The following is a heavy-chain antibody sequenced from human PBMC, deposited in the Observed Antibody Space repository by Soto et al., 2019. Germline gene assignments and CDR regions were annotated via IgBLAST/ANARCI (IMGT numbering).Heavy chain of an antibody. J-gene: IGHJ4*02. V-gene: IGHV3-73*01. D-gene: IGHD1-26*01. CDR3: ARDPVSEVGATRGFDY. CDR2: IRSKANSYAT. Sequence: GGSLRLSCAASGFTFSGSAMHWVRQASGKGLEWVGRIRSKANSYATAYAASVKGRFTISRDNAKNSLYLQMNSLRAEDTAVYYCARDPVSEVGATRGFDYWGQGTLVTVPQ. CDR1: GFTFSGSA.